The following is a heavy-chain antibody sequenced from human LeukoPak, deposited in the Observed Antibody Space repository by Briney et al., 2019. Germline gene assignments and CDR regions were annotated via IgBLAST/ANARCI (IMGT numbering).Heavy chain of an antibody. Sequence: GGSLRLSGAASGFASGVTFSSYWMSWVRQAPGKGLEWVANIKQDGSEKYYVDSVKGRFTISRDNAKNSQYLQMNSLRAEDTAVYYCAISSGLDAFDIWGQGTMVTVSS. CDR2: IKQDGSEK. D-gene: IGHD3-10*01. J-gene: IGHJ3*02. V-gene: IGHV3-7*01. CDR1: GFASGVTFSSYW. CDR3: AISSGLDAFDI.